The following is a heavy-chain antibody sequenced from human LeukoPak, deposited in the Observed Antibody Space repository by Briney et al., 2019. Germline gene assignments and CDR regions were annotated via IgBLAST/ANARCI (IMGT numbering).Heavy chain of an antibody. J-gene: IGHJ5*02. CDR1: GFTFSSYS. V-gene: IGHV3-21*01. D-gene: IGHD6-6*01. Sequence: GGSLRLSCAASGFTFSSYSMNWVRQAPGKGLEWVSSISSSSSYIYYADSVKGRFTISRDNAKNSLCLQMNSLRAEDTAVYYCARAARPSNWFDPWGQGTLVTVSS. CDR3: ARAARPSNWFDP. CDR2: ISSSSSYI.